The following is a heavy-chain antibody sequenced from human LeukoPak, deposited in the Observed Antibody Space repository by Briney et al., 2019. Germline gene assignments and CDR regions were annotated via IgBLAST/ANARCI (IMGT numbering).Heavy chain of an antibody. V-gene: IGHV1-2*02. J-gene: IGHJ5*02. CDR1: GYTFTGYY. CDR2: INPNSGGT. CDR3: ARGSSDYEDYNWFDP. D-gene: IGHD5-12*01. Sequence: ASVKVSCKASGYTFTGYYMHWVRQAPGQGLEWMGWINPNSGGTNYAQKFQGRVTMTRDASISTAYMELSRLRSDDTALYYCARGSSDYEDYNWFDPWGQGTLVTVSS.